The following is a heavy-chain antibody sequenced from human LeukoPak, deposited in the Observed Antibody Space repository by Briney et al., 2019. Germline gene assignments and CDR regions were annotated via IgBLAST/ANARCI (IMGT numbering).Heavy chain of an antibody. Sequence: ASVKVSCKASAYTFTGYYMHWVRQAPGQGLEWMGRINPNSGGTNYAQKCQGRVTMTMDTSISTAYMELSRLRSDDTAVYYCASDILTAYYFDYWGQGTLVTVSS. D-gene: IGHD3-9*01. V-gene: IGHV1-2*06. CDR3: ASDILTAYYFDY. CDR2: INPNSGGT. J-gene: IGHJ4*02. CDR1: AYTFTGYY.